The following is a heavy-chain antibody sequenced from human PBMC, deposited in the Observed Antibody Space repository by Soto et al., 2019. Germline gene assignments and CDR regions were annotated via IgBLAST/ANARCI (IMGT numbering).Heavy chain of an antibody. CDR3: ARHARYFDWLLNYFDY. CDR1: GGSISSYY. J-gene: IGHJ4*02. Sequence: PSETLSLTCTVSGGSISSYYWSWIRQPPGKGLEWIGYIYYSGSTNYNPSLKSRVTISVDTSKNQFSLKLSSVTAADTAVYYCARHARYFDWLLNYFDYWGQGTLVTVSS. D-gene: IGHD3-9*01. V-gene: IGHV4-59*08. CDR2: IYYSGST.